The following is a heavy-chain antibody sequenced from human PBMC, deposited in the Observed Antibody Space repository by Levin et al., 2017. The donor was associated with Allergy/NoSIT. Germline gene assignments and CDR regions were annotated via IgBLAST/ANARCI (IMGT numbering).Heavy chain of an antibody. CDR2: IKSKSSGGTT. CDR3: TTDDYGGNSAAAGVIHDY. Sequence: GGSLRLSCAASGFTFINAWVGWVRQAPGKGLEWVGRIKSKSSGGTTDYAAPVKGRFTISRDDSRNTLYLQMSSLKTEDTAVYYCTTDDYGGNSAAAGVIHDYWGQGTLVTVSS. D-gene: IGHD4-23*01. CDR1: GFTFINAW. J-gene: IGHJ4*02. V-gene: IGHV3-15*01.